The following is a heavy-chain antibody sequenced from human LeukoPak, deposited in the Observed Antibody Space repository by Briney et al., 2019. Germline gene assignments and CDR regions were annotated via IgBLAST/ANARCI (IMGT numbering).Heavy chain of an antibody. CDR3: ARRHTAMVHFDY. CDR1: GYTFTGYY. D-gene: IGHD5-18*01. V-gene: IGHV1-2*02. Sequence: ASVKVSCKASGYTFTGYYMHWVRQAPGQGLEWMGWINPNSGGTNYAQKFQGRVTMTRDTSISTAYMELSRLRSDDTAVYYCARRHTAMVHFDYWGQGTLVTVSS. J-gene: IGHJ4*02. CDR2: INPNSGGT.